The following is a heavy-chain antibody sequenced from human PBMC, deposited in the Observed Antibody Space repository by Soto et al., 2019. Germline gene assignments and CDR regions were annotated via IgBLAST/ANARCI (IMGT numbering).Heavy chain of an antibody. CDR1: GFTFSSYG. CDR2: ISYDGSNK. CDR3: AKQIIYGMDV. V-gene: IGHV3-30*18. J-gene: IGHJ6*02. Sequence: GSLELAGAESGFTFSSYGMHGVRQAPGKGLEWVAVISYDGSNKYYADSVKGRFTISRDNSKNTLYLQMNSLRAEDTAVYYCAKQIIYGMDVWGQGTTVTVS.